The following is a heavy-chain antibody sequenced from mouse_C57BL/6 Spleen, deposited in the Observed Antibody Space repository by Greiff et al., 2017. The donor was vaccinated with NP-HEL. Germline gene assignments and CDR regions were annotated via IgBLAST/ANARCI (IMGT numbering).Heavy chain of an antibody. V-gene: IGHV3-6*01. CDR2: ISYDGSN. D-gene: IGHD1-1*01. J-gene: IGHJ2*01. Sequence: EVHLVESGPGLVKPSQSLSLTCSVTGYSITSGYYWNWIRQFPGNKLEWMGYISYDGSNNYNPSLKNRISITRDTSKNQFFLKLNSVTTEDTATYYCARGKHYYGSSPYYFDYWGRGTTLTVSS. CDR1: GYSITSGYY. CDR3: ARGKHYYGSSPYYFDY.